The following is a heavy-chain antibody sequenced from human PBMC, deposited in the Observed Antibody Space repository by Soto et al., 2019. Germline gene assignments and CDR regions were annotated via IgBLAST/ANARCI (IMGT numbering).Heavy chain of an antibody. CDR3: AKASTYEYVWGSFRYYFDH. D-gene: IGHD3-16*02. CDR1: GFTFNIYA. Sequence: GGSLRLSCAASGFTFNIYAMSWVRQAPGKGLEWVSGISGGGDRTHFVDSLKGRFTISRDNVKNTLYLQMNSLRAEDTAVYYCAKASTYEYVWGSFRYYFDHWGQGALVTVSS. CDR2: ISGGGDRT. V-gene: IGHV3-23*01. J-gene: IGHJ4*02.